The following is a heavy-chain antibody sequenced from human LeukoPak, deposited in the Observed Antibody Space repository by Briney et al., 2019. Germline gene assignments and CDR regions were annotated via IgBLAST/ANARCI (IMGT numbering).Heavy chain of an antibody. V-gene: IGHV1-18*04. CDR1: GYIFTTYD. CDR3: ARSVAAFCSGGNCYSGVFDF. Sequence: ASVKVSCKTSGYIFTTYDINWERQAPGQGLEWMGWISAYNGNTNYAQKLQGRVTMTTDTSTSTAYMELRSLRSDDTAMYYCARSVAAFCSGGNCYSGVFDFWGQGTLVTVSS. CDR2: ISAYNGNT. D-gene: IGHD2-15*01. J-gene: IGHJ4*02.